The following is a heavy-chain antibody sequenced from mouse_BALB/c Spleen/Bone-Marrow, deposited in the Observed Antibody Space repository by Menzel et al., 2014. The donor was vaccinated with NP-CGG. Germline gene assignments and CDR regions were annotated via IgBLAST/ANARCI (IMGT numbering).Heavy chain of an antibody. CDR2: IIPYNDGT. CDR3: ASHDGYYVGWYFDV. V-gene: IGHV1-14*01. CDR1: GYTFTSYV. D-gene: IGHD2-3*01. Sequence: SGPELVKPGTSVKMSCKASGYTFTSYVMHWVKQKPGQGLEWIGYIIPYNDGTKYNEKFKGKATLTSDKSSSTANMELSSLTSEVSAVYYCASHDGYYVGWYFDVWGAGTTVTVSS. J-gene: IGHJ1*01.